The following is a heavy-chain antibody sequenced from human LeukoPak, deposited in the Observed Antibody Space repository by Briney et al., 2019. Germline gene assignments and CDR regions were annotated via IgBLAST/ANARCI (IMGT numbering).Heavy chain of an antibody. V-gene: IGHV3-30*02. Sequence: GGSLRLSCAASGFTFSSYGMHWVRQTPPRGLERVAFIRSVGSNKYYASYVKGRFTISRDNSKNTMYLQMNSLRAEDTAVYYCAKDKPEWYSWKNWSDPWGQGTLVTVSS. D-gene: IGHD1-20*01. CDR2: IRSVGSNK. J-gene: IGHJ5*02. CDR1: GFTFSSYG. CDR3: AKDKPEWYSWKNWSDP.